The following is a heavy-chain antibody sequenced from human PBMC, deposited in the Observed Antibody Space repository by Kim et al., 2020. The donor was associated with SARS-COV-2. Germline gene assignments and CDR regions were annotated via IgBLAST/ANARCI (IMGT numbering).Heavy chain of an antibody. CDR2: IYYSGST. V-gene: IGHV4-59*01. CDR3: ARGSGLSDYYGSGSYYAAYYYYYGMDV. CDR1: GGSISSYY. J-gene: IGHJ6*02. Sequence: SETLSLTCTVSGGSISSYYWSWIRQPPGKGLEWIGYIYYSGSTNYNPSLKSRVTISVDTSKNQFSLKLSSVTAADTAVYYCARGSGLSDYYGSGSYYAAYYYYYGMDVWGQGTTVTVSS. D-gene: IGHD3-10*01.